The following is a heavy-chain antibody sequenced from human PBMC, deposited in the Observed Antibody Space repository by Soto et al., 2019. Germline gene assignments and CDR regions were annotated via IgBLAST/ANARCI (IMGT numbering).Heavy chain of an antibody. J-gene: IGHJ3*02. CDR3: AKAYYDFWSGSRFHDAFDI. CDR1: GYTFTSYG. CDR2: ISAYNGNT. D-gene: IGHD3-3*01. V-gene: IGHV1-18*01. Sequence: ASVKVSCKASGYTFTSYGISWVRQAPGQGLEWMGWISAYNGNTNYAQKLQGRVTMTTDTSTSTAYMELRSLRSDDTAVYYCAKAYYDFWSGSRFHDAFDIWGQGTMVT.